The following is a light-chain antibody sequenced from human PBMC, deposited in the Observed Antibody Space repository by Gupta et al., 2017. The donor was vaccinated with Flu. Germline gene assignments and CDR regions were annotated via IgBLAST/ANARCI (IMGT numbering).Light chain of an antibody. CDR2: DDE. Sequence: SYLLTQPPSVSVAPGQSASITCGGDNLGRKSVNWYQQKPGQAPVLVVYDDEDRPSGIPERVSGSNSGHTATLTISNVDAGEEAEYYCQVWQIGSDHLRVFGGGTKLTVL. V-gene: IGLV3-21*02. CDR3: QVWQIGSDHLRV. CDR1: NLGRKS. J-gene: IGLJ3*02.